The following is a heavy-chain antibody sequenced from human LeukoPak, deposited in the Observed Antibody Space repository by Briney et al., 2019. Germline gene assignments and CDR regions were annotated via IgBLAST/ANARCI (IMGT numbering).Heavy chain of an antibody. CDR3: ARENDFWNGLDAYDL. CDR1: GGSMSSTSFC. Sequence: PSETLSLTCSVSGGSMSSTSFCWGWIRQPPGRGLEWIATIYYRGTTYYNPSLKSRVSIDIDMSKYQFYLNLTSLTAADTAVYYCARENDFWNGLDAYDLWGRGTKVTVSS. V-gene: IGHV4-39*07. CDR2: IYYRGTT. J-gene: IGHJ3*01. D-gene: IGHD3-3*01.